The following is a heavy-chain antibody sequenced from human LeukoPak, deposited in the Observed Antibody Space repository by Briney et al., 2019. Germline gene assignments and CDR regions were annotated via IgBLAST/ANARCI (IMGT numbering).Heavy chain of an antibody. D-gene: IGHD6-13*01. J-gene: IGHJ6*02. V-gene: IGHV3-7*01. CDR2: IKQDGSEK. Sequence: GGSLRLSCAASGFTFSSYWMSWVRQAPGKGLEWVANIKQDGSEKYYVDPVKGRFTISRDNAKNSLYLQMNSLRAEDTAVYYCARGGSSWYPDYYYYGMDVWGQGTTVTVSS. CDR3: ARGGSSWYPDYYYYGMDV. CDR1: GFTFSSYW.